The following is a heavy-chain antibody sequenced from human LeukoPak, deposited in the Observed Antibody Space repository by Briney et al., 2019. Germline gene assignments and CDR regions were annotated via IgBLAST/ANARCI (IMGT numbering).Heavy chain of an antibody. D-gene: IGHD2-2*01. V-gene: IGHV4-34*01. CDR3: ARRGYQLLVRNWGFDP. Sequence: SETLSLTCAVYGGSFSGYYWSWIRQPPGKRLEWIGEINHSGSTNYNPSLKSRVTISVDTSKNQFSLKLSSVTAADTAVYYCARRGYQLLVRNWGFDPWGQGTLVTVSS. J-gene: IGHJ5*02. CDR1: GGSFSGYY. CDR2: INHSGST.